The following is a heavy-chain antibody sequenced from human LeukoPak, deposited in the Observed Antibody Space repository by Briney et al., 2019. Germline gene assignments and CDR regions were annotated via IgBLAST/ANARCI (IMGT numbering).Heavy chain of an antibody. CDR1: GFTFSSYA. D-gene: IGHD1-26*01. Sequence: GGSLRLSCAASGFTFSSYAVFWVRQAPGQGLAWVSAVSGTTGNTYYADSVKGRFTISRDNSKNTVYLQMDSLRVDDTAVYYCATPAYRGRGGFEYWGQGTLVTVSS. J-gene: IGHJ4*02. CDR2: VSGTTGNT. V-gene: IGHV3-23*01. CDR3: ATPAYRGRGGFEY.